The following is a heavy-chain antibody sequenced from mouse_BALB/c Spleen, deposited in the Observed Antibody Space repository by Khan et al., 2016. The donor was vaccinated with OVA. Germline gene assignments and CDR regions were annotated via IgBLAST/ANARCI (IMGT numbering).Heavy chain of an antibody. D-gene: IGHD2-10*01. CDR1: GFSLTGYG. J-gene: IGHJ4*01. CDR2: IWGDGST. V-gene: IGHV2-6-7*01. CDR3: ARAYYGNYREVMDY. Sequence: VQLKESGPGLVAPSQSLSITCTVSGFSLTGYGVNWVRQPPGKGLEWLGMIWGDGSTDYNSAIKSRLTPIKENSKSQVFLKMNSLQTDDIARYYCARAYYGNYREVMDYGGQGTSVTVSS.